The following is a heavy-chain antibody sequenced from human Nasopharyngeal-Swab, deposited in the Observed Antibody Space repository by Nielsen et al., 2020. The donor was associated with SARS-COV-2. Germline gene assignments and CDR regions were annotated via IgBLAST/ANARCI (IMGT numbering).Heavy chain of an antibody. J-gene: IGHJ4*02. CDR1: GGSFSGYY. Sequence: SETLSLTCAVYGGSFSGYYWSWIRQPPGKGLEWIGEINHRGSTNYNPSLKSRVTISVDTSKNQFSLKLSSVTAADTAVYYCARARITMIVVVTAFDYWGQGTLVTVSS. CDR2: INHRGST. D-gene: IGHD3-22*01. V-gene: IGHV4-34*01. CDR3: ARARITMIVVVTAFDY.